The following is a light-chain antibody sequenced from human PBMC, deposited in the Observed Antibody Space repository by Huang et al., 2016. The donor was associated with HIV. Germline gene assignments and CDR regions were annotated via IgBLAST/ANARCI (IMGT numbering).Light chain of an antibody. CDR1: PSVNSY. CDR3: QQRKYWPPIT. V-gene: IGKV3-11*01. CDR2: DAS. Sequence: ETVLTQSPATLSLSPGERATLSCRASPSVNSYLAWYQQKPGQTPRLLIYDASNRATSIPARFSCSGSGTDFTLTISSLEPEDFAVYYCQQRKYWPPITFGQGTRLEIK. J-gene: IGKJ5*01.